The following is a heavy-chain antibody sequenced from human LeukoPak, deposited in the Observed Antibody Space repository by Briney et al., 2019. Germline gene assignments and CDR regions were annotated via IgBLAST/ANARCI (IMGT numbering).Heavy chain of an antibody. CDR3: AREQGALDS. CDR2: ITSSGTSI. J-gene: IGHJ4*02. Sequence: AGGSLRLSCAASGFTFSTYNMNWVRQAPGKGLEWVSSITSSGTSIYYADSVKGRITISRDNAKNTLYLQMNSLRAEDTAVYYCAREQGALDSWGQGTLVTVSS. CDR1: GFTFSTYN. V-gene: IGHV3-21*01.